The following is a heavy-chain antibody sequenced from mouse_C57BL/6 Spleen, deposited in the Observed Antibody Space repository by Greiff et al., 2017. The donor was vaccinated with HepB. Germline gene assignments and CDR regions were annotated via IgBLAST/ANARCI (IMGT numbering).Heavy chain of an antibody. Sequence: VQLQQSGAELVRPGASVKLSCTASGFNIKDDYMHWVKQRPEQGLEWIGWIDPENGDTEYASKFQGKATITADTSSNTAYLQLSSLTSEDTAVYYCTTGWLLRAHAMDYWGQGTSVTVSS. D-gene: IGHD2-3*01. J-gene: IGHJ4*01. CDR2: IDPENGDT. CDR3: TTGWLLRAHAMDY. V-gene: IGHV14-4*01. CDR1: GFNIKDDY.